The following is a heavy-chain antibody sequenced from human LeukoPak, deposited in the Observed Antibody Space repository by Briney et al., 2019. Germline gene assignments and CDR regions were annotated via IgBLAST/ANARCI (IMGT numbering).Heavy chain of an antibody. V-gene: IGHV3-11*05. Sequence: PGGSLRLSCAASGFTFSDYYMSWIRQAPGKGLEWVSYIISSSSYTDYADSVKGRFTISRDNAKNSLNLQMNSLRAEDTAVYYCARDSGYSGYSDYWGQGTLVTVSS. CDR1: GFTFSDYY. D-gene: IGHD5-12*01. J-gene: IGHJ4*02. CDR3: ARDSGYSGYSDY. CDR2: IISSSSYT.